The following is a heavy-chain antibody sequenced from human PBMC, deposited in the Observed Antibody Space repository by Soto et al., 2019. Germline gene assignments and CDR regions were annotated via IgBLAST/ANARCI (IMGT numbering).Heavy chain of an antibody. V-gene: IGHV1-8*01. CDR3: AILPKRRIVAPDWVLDY. Sequence: ASVKVSCKASGYTFTSYDINWVRQATGQGLEWMGWMNPNSGNTGYAQKFQGRVTMTRNTSISTAYMELSSLRSEDTAVYYCAILPKRRIVAPDWVLDYWGQGTLVTVSS. D-gene: IGHD5-12*01. J-gene: IGHJ4*02. CDR2: MNPNSGNT. CDR1: GYTFTSYD.